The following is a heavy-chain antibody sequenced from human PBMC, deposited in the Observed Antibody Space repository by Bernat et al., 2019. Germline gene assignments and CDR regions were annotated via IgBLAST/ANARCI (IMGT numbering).Heavy chain of an antibody. CDR3: ARESSGWYGGDAFDI. CDR1: GFSLSTSGMC. CDR2: IDWDDDK. V-gene: IGHV2-70*15. J-gene: IGHJ3*02. D-gene: IGHD6-19*01. Sequence: QVTLRESGPALVKPTQTLTLTCTFSGFSLSTSGMCVSWIRQPPGKALEWLARIDWDDDKYYSTSLKTRLTISKDTSKNQVVLTMTNMDTVDTATYYCARESSGWYGGDAFDIWGQGTMVTVSS.